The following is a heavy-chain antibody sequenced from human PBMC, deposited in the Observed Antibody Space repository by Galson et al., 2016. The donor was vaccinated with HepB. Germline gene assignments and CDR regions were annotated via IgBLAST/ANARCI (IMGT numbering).Heavy chain of an antibody. J-gene: IGHJ4*02. CDR1: GFTFSTYW. CDR2: IKQDGSEK. CDR3: ARGALLRYY. V-gene: IGHV3-7*01. Sequence: SLRLSCAASGFTFSTYWMSWVRRVPGKGLEWVANIKQDGSEKYYVDSVKGRFTVSRDNAKSSLYLQMDSLRAEDTAVYYCARGALLRYYWGQGIQVTVSS. D-gene: IGHD2-15*01.